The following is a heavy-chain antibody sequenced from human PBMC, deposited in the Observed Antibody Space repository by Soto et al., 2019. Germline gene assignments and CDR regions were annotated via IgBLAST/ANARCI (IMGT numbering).Heavy chain of an antibody. CDR1: GGSISSSSYY. Sequence: TSETLSLTCTVSGGSISSSSYYWGWIRQPPGKGLEWIGSIYYSGSTYYNPSLRSRVTISVDTSKNQFSLKLSSVTAADTAVYYCARSQTVTTTEFDYWGQGTLVTVSS. CDR2: IYYSGST. V-gene: IGHV4-39*01. D-gene: IGHD4-17*01. CDR3: ARSQTVTTTEFDY. J-gene: IGHJ4*02.